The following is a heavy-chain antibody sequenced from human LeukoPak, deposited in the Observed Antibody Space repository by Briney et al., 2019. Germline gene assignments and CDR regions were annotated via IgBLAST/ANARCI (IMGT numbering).Heavy chain of an antibody. CDR3: AKNPSIVGATWYDY. CDR2: ISGSGGST. CDR1: GFTFSSYA. D-gene: IGHD1-26*01. Sequence: GGSLRLSCAASGFTFSSYAMSWARQAPGKGLEWVSAISGSGGSTYYADSVKGRFTISRDSSKNTLYLQMNSLRAEDTAVYYCAKNPSIVGATWYDYWGQGTLVTVSS. J-gene: IGHJ4*02. V-gene: IGHV3-23*01.